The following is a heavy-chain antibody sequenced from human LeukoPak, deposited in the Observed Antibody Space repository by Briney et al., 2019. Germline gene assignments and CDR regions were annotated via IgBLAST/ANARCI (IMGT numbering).Heavy chain of an antibody. Sequence: ASVKVSCKASGYTFTGCYMHWVRQAPGQGLEWMGRINPNSGGTNYAQKFQGRVTMTRDTSISTAYMELSRLRSDDTAVYYCARGESSSSDYYYYYMDVWGKGTTVTVSS. J-gene: IGHJ6*03. CDR1: GYTFTGCY. D-gene: IGHD6-6*01. CDR2: INPNSGGT. V-gene: IGHV1-2*06. CDR3: ARGESSSSDYYYYYMDV.